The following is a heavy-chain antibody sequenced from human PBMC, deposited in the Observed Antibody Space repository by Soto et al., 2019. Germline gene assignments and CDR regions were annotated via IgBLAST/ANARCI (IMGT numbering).Heavy chain of an antibody. Sequence: QVHLQESGPGLVKPSQTLSLTCTVSGGSVSNDDYYWSWIRQPPGKGLQWIGYIYYSGSTYYNPALKSRVSLSVDTSKNQCSLNLRSVTAADTAVYYCARASGRWLPPPHLDYWGQGTLVTVSS. CDR3: ARASGRWLPPPHLDY. CDR1: GGSVSNDDYY. D-gene: IGHD1-26*01. V-gene: IGHV4-30-4*01. CDR2: IYYSGST. J-gene: IGHJ4*02.